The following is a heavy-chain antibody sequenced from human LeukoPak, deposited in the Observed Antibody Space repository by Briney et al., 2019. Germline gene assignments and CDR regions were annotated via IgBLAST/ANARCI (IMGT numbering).Heavy chain of an antibody. CDR1: GGSISSSSYY. Sequence: SETLSLTCTVSGGSISSSSYYWGWIRQPPGKGLEWIGSIYYSGSTYYNPSLKSRVTISVDTSKNQFSLKLSSVTAADTAVYYCARQYDILTGYFDYWGQGTLVTVSS. CDR2: IYYSGST. V-gene: IGHV4-39*01. CDR3: ARQYDILTGYFDY. J-gene: IGHJ4*02. D-gene: IGHD3-9*01.